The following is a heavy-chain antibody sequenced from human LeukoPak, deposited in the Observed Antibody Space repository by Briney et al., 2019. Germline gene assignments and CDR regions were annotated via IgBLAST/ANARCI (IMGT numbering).Heavy chain of an antibody. V-gene: IGHV3-33*01. CDR2: IWSDGSNK. CDR1: GFTFSDYG. CDR3: VRASGSFDY. D-gene: IGHD3-10*01. Sequence: PGGSPRLSCAASGFTFSDYGIHWVRRAPGKGLEWVAVIWSDGSNKYYADSVKGRFTISRDNSRKTLYLQMNSLRVEDTAVYYCVRASGSFDYWGQGTLVTVSS. J-gene: IGHJ4*02.